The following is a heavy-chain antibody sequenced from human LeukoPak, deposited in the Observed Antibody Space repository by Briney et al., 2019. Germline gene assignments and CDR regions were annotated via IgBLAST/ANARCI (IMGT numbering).Heavy chain of an antibody. D-gene: IGHD5-24*01. CDR1: GFTFSSYG. CDR3: ARDGDGDGYNRDYFDY. V-gene: IGHV3-33*01. CDR2: IWYDGSNK. J-gene: IGHJ4*02. Sequence: PGRSLRLSCAASGFTFSSYGMHWVRQAPGKGLEWVAVIWYDGSNKYYADSVKGRFTISRDNSKNTLYLQMNSLRAEDTAVYYCARDGDGDGYNRDYFDYWGQGTLVTVSS.